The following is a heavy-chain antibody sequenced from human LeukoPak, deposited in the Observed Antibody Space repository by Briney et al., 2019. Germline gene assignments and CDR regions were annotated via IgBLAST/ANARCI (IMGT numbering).Heavy chain of an antibody. CDR1: GFTFSSYA. CDR2: ISGSGGST. CDR3: ARDTGVEMATIDAFDI. D-gene: IGHD5-24*01. V-gene: IGHV3-23*01. Sequence: GGSLRLSCAASGFTFSSYAMSWVRQAPGKGLEWVSAISGSGGSTYYADSVKGRFTISRDNAKNSLYLQMNSLRAEDTAVYYCARDTGVEMATIDAFDIWGQGTMVTVSS. J-gene: IGHJ3*02.